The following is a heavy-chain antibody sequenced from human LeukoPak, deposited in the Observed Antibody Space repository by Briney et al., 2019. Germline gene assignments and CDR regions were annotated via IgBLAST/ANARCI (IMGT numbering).Heavy chain of an antibody. CDR1: GGSISSYY. Sequence: SETLSLTCTVSGGSISSYYWSWIRQPPGKGLEWIGYIYYSGSTNYNPSLKSRVTISVDTPKNQFSLKLSSVTAADTAVYCCARGLAARPLLYYYYGMDVWGQGTTVTVSS. D-gene: IGHD6-6*01. J-gene: IGHJ6*02. CDR2: IYYSGST. V-gene: IGHV4-59*01. CDR3: ARGLAARPLLYYYYGMDV.